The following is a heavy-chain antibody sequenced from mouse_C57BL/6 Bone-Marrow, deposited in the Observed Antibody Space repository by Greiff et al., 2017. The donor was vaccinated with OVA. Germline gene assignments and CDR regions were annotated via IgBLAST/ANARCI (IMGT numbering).Heavy chain of an antibody. V-gene: IGHV5-4*01. CDR3: ARDRLRGYFDY. J-gene: IGHJ2*01. Sequence: EVKLMESGGDLVKPGGSLKLSCAASGFTFSSYAMSWVRQTPDKRLEWVATISDGGSYTYYPDNVKGRFTISRDNAKNNLYLQMSHLKSEDTAMYYCARDRLRGYFDYWGQGTTLTVSS. CDR1: GFTFSSYA. CDR2: ISDGGSYT. D-gene: IGHD2-2*01.